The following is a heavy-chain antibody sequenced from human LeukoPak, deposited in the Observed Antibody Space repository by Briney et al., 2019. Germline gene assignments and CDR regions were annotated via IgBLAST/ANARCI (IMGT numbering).Heavy chain of an antibody. D-gene: IGHD6-13*01. Sequence: SETLSLTCTVSGGSISSSSYYWGWIRQPPGKGLEWIGSIYYSGSTYYNPSLKSRVTISVDTSKNQFSLKLSSVTAADTAVYYCARYIAAAGKVWFDPWGQGTLVTVSS. CDR1: GGSISSSSYY. CDR2: IYYSGST. CDR3: ARYIAAAGKVWFDP. J-gene: IGHJ5*02. V-gene: IGHV4-39*07.